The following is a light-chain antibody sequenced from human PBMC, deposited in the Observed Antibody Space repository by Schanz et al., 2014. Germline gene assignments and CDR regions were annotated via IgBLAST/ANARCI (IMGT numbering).Light chain of an antibody. Sequence: QSALTQPASVSGSPGQSITISCTGTSSDVGGYNYVSWYQQHPGKAPKLMIYDVSNRPSGVPDRFSGSTSGTSASLAITGLQAEDEADYYCQSYDSSLSAHVVFGGGTKLTVL. CDR2: DVS. V-gene: IGLV2-14*01. CDR1: SSDVGGYNY. J-gene: IGLJ2*01. CDR3: QSYDSSLSAHVV.